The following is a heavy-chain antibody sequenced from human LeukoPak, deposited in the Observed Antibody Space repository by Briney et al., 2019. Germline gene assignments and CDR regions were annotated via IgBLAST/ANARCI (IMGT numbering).Heavy chain of an antibody. D-gene: IGHD2-2*01. CDR2: IWYDGSNK. V-gene: IGHV3-33*01. Sequence: GGSLRLSCAASGFTFSSYGMHWVRQAPGKGLGWVAVIWYDGSNKYYADSVKGRFTISRDNSKNTLYLQMNSLRAEDTAVYYCARLLVPAVKNYYYYGMDVWGQGTTVTVSS. CDR3: ARLLVPAVKNYYYYGMDV. CDR1: GFTFSSYG. J-gene: IGHJ6*02.